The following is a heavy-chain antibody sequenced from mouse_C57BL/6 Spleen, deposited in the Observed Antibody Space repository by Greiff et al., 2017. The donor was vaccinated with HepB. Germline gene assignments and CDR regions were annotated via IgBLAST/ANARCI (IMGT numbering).Heavy chain of an antibody. CDR2: IDPNRGGT. CDR3: ARGRRGYFDV. J-gene: IGHJ1*03. Sequence: QVQLQQPGAELVKPGASVKLSCTASGYTFTSYWMRGVKQRPGRGLELIGRIDPNRGGTKYNEKFKSKATLTVDKPSSTAYMQLSSLTSEDSAVYYCARGRRGYFDVWGTGTTVTVSS. CDR1: GYTFTSYW. V-gene: IGHV1-72*01.